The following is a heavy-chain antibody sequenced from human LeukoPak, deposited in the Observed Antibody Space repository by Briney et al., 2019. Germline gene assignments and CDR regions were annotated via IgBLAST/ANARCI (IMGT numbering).Heavy chain of an antibody. J-gene: IGHJ5*02. CDR1: GYSFTSYW. Sequence: GESLKISCKGSGYSFTSYWIGWVRQMPGKGLEWRGSIYPGDSDTRYSPSFHGQVTISADKSISTAYLQWSSLKASDTAMYYYARHLFLNWFDPWGQGTLVTVSS. V-gene: IGHV5-51*01. CDR2: IYPGDSDT. D-gene: IGHD2/OR15-2a*01. CDR3: ARHLFLNWFDP.